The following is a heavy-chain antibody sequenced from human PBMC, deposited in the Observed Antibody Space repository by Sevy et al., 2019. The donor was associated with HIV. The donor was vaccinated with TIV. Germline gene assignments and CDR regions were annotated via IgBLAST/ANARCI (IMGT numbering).Heavy chain of an antibody. CDR2: ISYDGSNK. D-gene: IGHD6-19*01. CDR1: GFTFSSYA. J-gene: IGHJ6*02. V-gene: IGHV3-30*04. Sequence: GGSMRLSYAASGFTFSSYAMHWVRQAPGKGLEWVAVISYDGSNKYYADSVKGRFTISRDNSKNTLYLQMNRLRAEDTAVYYCARALAVAGTEVYYYYYYGMDVWGQGTTVTVSS. CDR3: ARALAVAGTEVYYYYYYGMDV.